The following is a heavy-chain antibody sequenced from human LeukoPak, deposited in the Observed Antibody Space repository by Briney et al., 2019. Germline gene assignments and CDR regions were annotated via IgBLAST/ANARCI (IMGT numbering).Heavy chain of an antibody. V-gene: IGHV3-7*01. Sequence: GGSLRLSCAASGFTFSSYWMNWVRQAPGKGLEWVANIKQDGSEKYYVDSVKGRFTISRDNAKNSLYLQMSSLRVEDTAVYYCARDGAPDAHCSSTSCAIRWGQGTLVTVSS. CDR1: GFTFSSYW. D-gene: IGHD2-2*01. CDR3: ARDGAPDAHCSSTSCAIR. J-gene: IGHJ4*02. CDR2: IKQDGSEK.